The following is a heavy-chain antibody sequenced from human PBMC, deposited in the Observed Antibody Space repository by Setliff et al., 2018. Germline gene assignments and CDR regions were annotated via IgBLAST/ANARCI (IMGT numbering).Heavy chain of an antibody. CDR2: ISYSGRN. J-gene: IGHJ6*03. V-gene: IGHV4-39*01. CDR1: GGSFSSSDDY. Sequence: SETLSFTCNVSGGSFSSSDDYWGWIRQPPGKGPEWLGSISYSGRNHYSPSLKSRVTIFADTSKNQFSLLLNSVTAADTAVYYCARQKYWSGYYGEGYYYYMDVWGKGTTVTVS. D-gene: IGHD3-3*01. CDR3: ARQKYWSGYYGEGYYYYMDV.